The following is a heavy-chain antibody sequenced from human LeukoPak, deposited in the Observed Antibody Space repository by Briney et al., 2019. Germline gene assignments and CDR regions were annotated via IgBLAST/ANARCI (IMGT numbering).Heavy chain of an antibody. J-gene: IGHJ6*02. CDR1: GFTFSSYG. CDR2: IWYDGSHI. CDR3: ARVYSSSSGKGMDV. V-gene: IGHV3-33*08. D-gene: IGHD6-6*01. Sequence: GGSLRLSCAASGFTFSSYGMHWVRQAPGKGLEWVAVIWYDGSHIYYADSVKGRFTISRDNAKNSLYLQMNSLRAEDTAIYYCARVYSSSSGKGMDVWGQGTTVTVSS.